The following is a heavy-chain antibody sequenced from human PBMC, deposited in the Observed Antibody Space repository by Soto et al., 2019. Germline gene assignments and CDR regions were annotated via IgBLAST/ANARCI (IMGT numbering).Heavy chain of an antibody. CDR3: ARGPDYAGYFTY. CDR2: IILPFGTP. V-gene: IGHV1-69*12. Sequence: QVRLVQSGAEVKKPGSSGKVSCKASGGTFSNYAISWVRQAPGQGLEWMGGIILPFGTPNYAQKFQGRVTITADESMTTAYMELSGLRSEDTAVYYCARGPDYAGYFTYWGRGTLVTVSS. D-gene: IGHD4-17*01. CDR1: GGTFSNYA. J-gene: IGHJ4*02.